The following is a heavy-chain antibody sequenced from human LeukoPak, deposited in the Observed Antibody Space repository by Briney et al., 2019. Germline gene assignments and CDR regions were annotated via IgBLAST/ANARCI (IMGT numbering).Heavy chain of an antibody. D-gene: IGHD3-9*01. CDR2: IVGSGSST. J-gene: IGHJ4*02. CDR1: GFTFSNYA. V-gene: IGHV3-23*01. CDR3: AKWGDYDILTGYYDSDY. Sequence: GASLRLSCAASGFTFSNYAMSWVRQAPGEGLEWVSAIVGSGSSTYYADSVKGRFTISRDNSKNTLYLQLNRLRAEDTAVYYCAKWGDYDILTGYYDSDYWGQGTLVTVSS.